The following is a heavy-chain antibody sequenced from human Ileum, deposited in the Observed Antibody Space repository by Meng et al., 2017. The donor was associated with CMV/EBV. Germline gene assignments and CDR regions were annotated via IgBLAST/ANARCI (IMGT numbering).Heavy chain of an antibody. CDR2: LTRDGRT. J-gene: IGHJ4*02. CDR3: AHGVDCQLAY. Sequence: GESLKISCATSGFIFSTSWMHWVRRVPGKGLLWVSRLTRDGRTDSADSVTGRFPISSDASTSTLYLHMNRMRAEETADTDGAHGVDCQLAYWGQG. D-gene: IGHD2-8*01. V-gene: IGHV3-74*01. CDR1: GFIFSTSW.